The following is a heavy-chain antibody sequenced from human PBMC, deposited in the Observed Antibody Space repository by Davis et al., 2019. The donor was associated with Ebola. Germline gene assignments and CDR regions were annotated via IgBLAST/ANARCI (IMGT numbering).Heavy chain of an antibody. V-gene: IGHV1-2*02. D-gene: IGHD4-17*01. J-gene: IGHJ5*02. CDR2: INPNSGGT. Sequence: ASVKVSCKASGYTFTGYYMHWVRQAPGQGLEWMGWINPNSGGTNYAQKFQGRVTMTRDTSISTAYMELSRLRSDDTAVYYCARKGPTTVTRYNWFDPWGQGTLVIVSS. CDR3: ARKGPTTVTRYNWFDP. CDR1: GYTFTGYY.